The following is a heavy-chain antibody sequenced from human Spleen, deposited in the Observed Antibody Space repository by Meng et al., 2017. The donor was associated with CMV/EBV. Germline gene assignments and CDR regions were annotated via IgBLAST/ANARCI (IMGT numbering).Heavy chain of an antibody. CDR2: ISYDGSNK. D-gene: IGHD2-21*01. CDR3: ARNCCPGPFDY. Sequence: LSLTCAASGFTFSDYYMSWIRQAPGKGLEWVAVISYDGSNKYYADSVKGRFTISRDNSKNTLYLQMNSLRAEDTAVYYCARNCCPGPFDYWGQGTLVTVSS. V-gene: IGHV3-30-3*01. CDR1: GFTFSDYY. J-gene: IGHJ4*02.